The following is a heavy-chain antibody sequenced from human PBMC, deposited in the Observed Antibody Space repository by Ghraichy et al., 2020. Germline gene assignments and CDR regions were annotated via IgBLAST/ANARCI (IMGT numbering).Heavy chain of an antibody. CDR3: AIIGYGQSDDY. Sequence: GGSLRLSCAASGFIVSSTYISWVRQAPGKGLEWISVIYGGDNTYYVDSVKGRFTVSRDNSKNTVYLQMDTLRAEDAAVYYCAIIGYGQSDDYWGQGTLVTVSS. V-gene: IGHV3-53*01. J-gene: IGHJ4*02. D-gene: IGHD5-18*01. CDR1: GFIVSSTY. CDR2: IYGGDNT.